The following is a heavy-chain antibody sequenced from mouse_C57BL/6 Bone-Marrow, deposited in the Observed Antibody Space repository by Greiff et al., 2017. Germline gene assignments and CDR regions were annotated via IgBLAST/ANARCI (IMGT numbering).Heavy chain of an antibody. CDR1: GYTFTSYG. D-gene: IGHD2-3*01. CDR2: IYPRSGNT. V-gene: IGHV1-81*01. J-gene: IGHJ2*01. Sequence: QVQLKESGAELARPGASVKLSCKASGYTFTSYGISWVKQRTGQGLEWIGEIYPRSGNTYSNEKFKGKATLTADKSSSTAYMELRSLTSEDSAVYFCARSDGYYGYWGQGTTLTVSS. CDR3: ARSDGYYGY.